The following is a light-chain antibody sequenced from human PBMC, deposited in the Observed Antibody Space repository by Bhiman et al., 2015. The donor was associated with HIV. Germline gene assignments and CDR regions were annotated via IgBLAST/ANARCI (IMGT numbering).Light chain of an antibody. J-gene: IGLJ2*01. CDR3: QVWDYTSDQSVV. Sequence: SYVLTQPPSVSVAPGETARITCGGNNIGGESVHWYQQRPGQAPLLVIYYTRDRPSGIPERFSGSSSGDTATLTITRVESGDDADYYCQVWDYTSDQSVVFGGGTQLTVL. CDR2: YTR. CDR1: NIGGES. V-gene: IGLV3-21*04.